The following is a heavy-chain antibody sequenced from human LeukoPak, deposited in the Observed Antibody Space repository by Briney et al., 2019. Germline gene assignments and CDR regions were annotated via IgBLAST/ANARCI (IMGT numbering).Heavy chain of an antibody. D-gene: IGHD2-8*02. V-gene: IGHV4-59*08. CDR2: IYYSGST. CDR3: ARLPTGFPNWFDP. J-gene: IGHJ5*02. CDR1: GGSISSFY. Sequence: PSETLSLTCTVSGGSISSFYWSWIRQPPGKGLEWIGSIYYSGSTNYNPSLKSRVTISVDTSKNQFSLKLSSVTAADTAVYYCARLPTGFPNWFDPWGQGTLVTVSS.